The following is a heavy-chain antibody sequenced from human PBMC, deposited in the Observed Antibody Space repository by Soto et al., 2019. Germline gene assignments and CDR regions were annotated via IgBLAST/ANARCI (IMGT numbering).Heavy chain of an antibody. CDR2: ISGSGGST. CDR3: AKAPTVTTLYYYGMDV. CDR1: GFTFSSYA. J-gene: IGHJ6*02. V-gene: IGHV3-23*01. D-gene: IGHD4-17*01. Sequence: PGGTLRLSYAASGFTFSSYAMSWVRQAPGKGLEWVSAISGSGGSTYYADSVKGRFTISRDNSKNTLYLQMNSLRAEDTAVYYCAKAPTVTTLYYYGMDVWGQGTTVTVSS.